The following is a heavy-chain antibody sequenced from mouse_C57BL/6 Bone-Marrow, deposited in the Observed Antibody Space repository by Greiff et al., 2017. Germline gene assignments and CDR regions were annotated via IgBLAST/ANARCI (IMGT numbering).Heavy chain of an antibody. CDR3: ARSPFYYYPDY. CDR1: GYTFTDYY. CDR2: INPYNCGT. Sequence: VQLQQSGPVLVKPGASVKMSCKASGYTFTDYYMNWVKQSHGKSLEWIGVINPYNCGTSYNQKFKGKATLTVDKSSSTAYMELNSLTSEDSAVYYCARSPFYYYPDYWGQGTTLTVSS. V-gene: IGHV1-19*01. J-gene: IGHJ2*01. D-gene: IGHD1-1*01.